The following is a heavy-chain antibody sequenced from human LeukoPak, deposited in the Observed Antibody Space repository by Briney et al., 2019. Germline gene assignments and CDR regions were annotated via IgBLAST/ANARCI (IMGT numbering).Heavy chain of an antibody. CDR3: AKDLRRAWLLRDY. D-gene: IGHD3-22*01. J-gene: IGHJ4*02. Sequence: GGSLRLSCAASGFTFSSYAMSWVRQAPGKGLEWVTAISGSGGSTYYADSVKGRFTISRDNSKNTLYLQMNSLRAEDTAVYYCAKDLRRAWLLRDYWGQGTLVTVSS. CDR1: GFTFSSYA. V-gene: IGHV3-23*01. CDR2: ISGSGGST.